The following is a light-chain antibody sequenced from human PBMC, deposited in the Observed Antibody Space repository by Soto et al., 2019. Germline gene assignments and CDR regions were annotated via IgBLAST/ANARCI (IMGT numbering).Light chain of an antibody. CDR2: GAS. CDR3: QQRHHRPLT. CDR1: QSINSE. J-gene: IGKJ2*01. V-gene: IGKV3-15*01. Sequence: EIVMTQSPATLSLSPGERDALSCRASQSINSELAGYQQKPGQPPRLLIYGASTRAPGVPARFTGSESGTEFTLAISGLQSEDFAVYYFQQRHHRPLTFGQGPRLEI.